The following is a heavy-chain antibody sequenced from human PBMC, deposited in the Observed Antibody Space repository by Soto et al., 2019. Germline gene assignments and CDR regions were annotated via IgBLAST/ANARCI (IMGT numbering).Heavy chain of an antibody. CDR1: GGAIDRGGYY. CDR3: ARVGTSYARRGLDA. D-gene: IGHD7-27*01. Sequence: SETLSLTCKVSGGAIDRGGYYWCWIRQHPGKGLEWIGHIYYTGSAYYKPSLKSRVSMSIDTSQNQFSLELIPVTAADTAVYYCARVGTSYARRGLDAWGQGTTVTVSS. J-gene: IGHJ6*02. CDR2: IYYTGSA. V-gene: IGHV4-31*03.